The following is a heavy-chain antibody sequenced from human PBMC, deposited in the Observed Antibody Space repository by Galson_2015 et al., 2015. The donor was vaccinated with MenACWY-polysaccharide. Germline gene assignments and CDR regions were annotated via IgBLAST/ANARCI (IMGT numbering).Heavy chain of an antibody. D-gene: IGHD3-10*02. CDR3: ATDRANLMFDI. Sequence: SLRLSCAASGFTFSSYWMSWVRQAPGKGLEWVANIKQDGSEKYYVDSVKGRFTISRDNAKNSLYLQMNSLRAEDTAVYYCATDRANLMFDIWGQGTMVTVS. J-gene: IGHJ3*02. CDR2: IKQDGSEK. CDR1: GFTFSSYW. V-gene: IGHV3-7*01.